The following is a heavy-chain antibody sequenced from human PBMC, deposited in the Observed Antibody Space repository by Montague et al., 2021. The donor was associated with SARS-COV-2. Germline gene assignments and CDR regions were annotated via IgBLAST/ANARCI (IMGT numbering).Heavy chain of an antibody. D-gene: IGHD2-21*01. CDR1: GFTLSSSGVA. Sequence: PALVTPTQTLTLTCTFSGFTLSSSGVAVGWIRQPPGKALEWLALFYWNGDKRYSPSLKNRLTITRDTSKNQVVLRMTNMDPVDTGTYYCARSEWYCGDNWFDPWGQGTLVTVSS. CDR3: ARSEWYCGDNWFDP. V-gene: IGHV2-5*01. J-gene: IGHJ5*02. CDR2: FYWNGDK.